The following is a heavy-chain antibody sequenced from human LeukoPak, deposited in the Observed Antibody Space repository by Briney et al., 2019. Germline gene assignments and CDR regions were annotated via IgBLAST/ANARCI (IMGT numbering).Heavy chain of an antibody. D-gene: IGHD6-19*01. CDR1: GGSISSNY. V-gene: IGHV4-59*08. Sequence: PSYNLSPTGNDPGGSISSNYWSWIRQPKGKGLEWIGYIYYSGSTNYNPSLKSRVTISVDTSKNQFSLKLSSVTAADTAVYYCARRLDSIAVAGYQTDAFDIWGQGTMVTVSS. J-gene: IGHJ3*02. CDR3: ARRLDSIAVAGYQTDAFDI. CDR2: IYYSGST.